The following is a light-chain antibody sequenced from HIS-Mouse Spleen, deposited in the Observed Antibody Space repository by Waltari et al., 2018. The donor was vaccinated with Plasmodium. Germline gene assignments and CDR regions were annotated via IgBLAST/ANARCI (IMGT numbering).Light chain of an antibody. J-gene: IGKJ1*01. Sequence: EIVMTQSPATLSVSPGERATLSCRASQSVSSNLAWYQQKLGQAPRLLIYGASTRATGITARFSGSGSGTEFTLTISSMQSEDFAVYYCQQYNNWPPWTFGQGTKVEIK. CDR3: QQYNNWPPWT. CDR1: QSVSSN. CDR2: GAS. V-gene: IGKV3-15*01.